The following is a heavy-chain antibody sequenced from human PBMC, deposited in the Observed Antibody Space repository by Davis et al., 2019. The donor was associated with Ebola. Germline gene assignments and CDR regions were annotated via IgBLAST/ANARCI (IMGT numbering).Heavy chain of an antibody. J-gene: IGHJ4*02. D-gene: IGHD3-16*01. CDR1: GGPMTNYY. V-gene: IGHV4-59*01. Sequence: MPSETLSLTCTVSGGPMTNYYWSWIRQPPGKGLEWIGSIYHSGTTNYNPSLKSRVTISVDTSKNQFSLKLSSVTAADTAVYYCAEGGDDGLGYWGQGTLVTVSS. CDR2: IYHSGTT. CDR3: AEGGDDGLGY.